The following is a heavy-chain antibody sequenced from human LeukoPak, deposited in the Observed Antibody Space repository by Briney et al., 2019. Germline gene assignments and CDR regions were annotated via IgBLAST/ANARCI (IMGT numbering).Heavy chain of an antibody. Sequence: GGSLRLSCAASGFAFSSYAMSWVRQAPGKGLEWVSSISSSSSYIYYADSVKGRFTISRDNAKNSLYLQMNSLRAEDTAVYYCARETAMLDYWGQGTLVTVSS. CDR3: ARETAMLDY. V-gene: IGHV3-21*01. CDR1: GFAFSSYA. CDR2: ISSSSSYI. J-gene: IGHJ4*02. D-gene: IGHD5-18*01.